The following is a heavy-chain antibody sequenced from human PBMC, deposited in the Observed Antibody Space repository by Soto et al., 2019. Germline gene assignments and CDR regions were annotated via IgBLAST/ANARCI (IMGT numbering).Heavy chain of an antibody. CDR1: GFTFSRDA. J-gene: IGHJ4*02. V-gene: IGHV3-30-3*01. CDR3: GRTSIAAAGY. Sequence: QVPLVESGGGVVQPGRSLRLSCAASGFTFSRDAMHWVRQAPAKGLEWVAGISYDGSNKYYADSVKGRFTISRDNYKNTLELQMTTLRAEEAAVYDYGRTSIAAAGYWGQGTLVTVSS. CDR2: ISYDGSNK. D-gene: IGHD6-13*01.